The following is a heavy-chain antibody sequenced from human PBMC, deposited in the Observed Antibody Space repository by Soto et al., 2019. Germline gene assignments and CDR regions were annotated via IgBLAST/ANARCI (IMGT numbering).Heavy chain of an antibody. CDR1: GLTISSASYY. Sequence: QVLLQESGPGLMKPSQTLSLTCTVSGLTISSASYYWSWIRQHPGKGLEWVGNIYYNGSTYYSPSLKSRVTLWVDTAKSQFSLRLASVTAADTAVYYCARYRISGSWSKFDYWGQGTLVTVSS. J-gene: IGHJ4*02. V-gene: IGHV4-31*03. CDR3: ARYRISGSWSKFDY. D-gene: IGHD6-13*01. CDR2: IYYNGST.